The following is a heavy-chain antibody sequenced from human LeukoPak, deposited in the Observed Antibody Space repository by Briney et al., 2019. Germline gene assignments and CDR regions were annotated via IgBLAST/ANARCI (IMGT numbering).Heavy chain of an antibody. D-gene: IGHD6-19*01. CDR2: IYRGDSDT. J-gene: IGHJ4*02. CDR3: ARSGSGTRFDY. V-gene: IGHV5-51*01. CDR1: GYRFTNYW. Sequence: GESLKISCQGAGYRFTNYWIAWVRQMPGKGLEWMGIIYRGDSDTRYSPSFQGQVTISADKSISTAYLQWSSLKASDTAMFYCARSGSGTRFDYWGQGTLVTVSS.